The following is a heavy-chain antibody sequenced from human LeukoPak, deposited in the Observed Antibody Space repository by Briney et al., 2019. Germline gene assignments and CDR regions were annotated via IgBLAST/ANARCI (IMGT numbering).Heavy chain of an antibody. CDR2: IKQDGSEK. CDR1: GFTFSNYW. V-gene: IGHV3-7*03. D-gene: IGHD5-18*01. Sequence: GGSLRLSCVASGFTFSNYWMSWVRQAPGKGLERVANIKQDGSEKHYVDSVKGRFTISRDNARNSLFLQMDSLRGEDTAVYYCVKDRYSYGDWGQGTLVTVSS. CDR3: VKDRYSYGD. J-gene: IGHJ4*02.